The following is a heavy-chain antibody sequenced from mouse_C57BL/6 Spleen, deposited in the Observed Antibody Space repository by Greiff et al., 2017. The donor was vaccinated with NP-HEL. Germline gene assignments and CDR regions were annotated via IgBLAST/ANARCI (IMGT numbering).Heavy chain of an antibody. V-gene: IGHV5-12*01. CDR3: ARGDYGSSFAC. Sequence: EVQGVESGGGLVQPGGSLKLSCAASGFTFSDYYMYWVRQTPEKRLEWVAYISNGGGSTYYPDTVKGRFTISRDNAKNTLYLQMSRLKSEDTAMYYCARGDYGSSFACWGQGTLVTVSA. CDR2: ISNGGGST. CDR1: GFTFSDYY. J-gene: IGHJ3*01. D-gene: IGHD1-1*01.